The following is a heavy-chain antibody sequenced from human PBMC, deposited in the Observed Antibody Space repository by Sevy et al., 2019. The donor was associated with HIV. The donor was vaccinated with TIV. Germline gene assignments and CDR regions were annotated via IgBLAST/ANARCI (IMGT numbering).Heavy chain of an antibody. J-gene: IGHJ4*02. V-gene: IGHV3-23*01. D-gene: IGHD2-8*01. CDR1: GFTFSRYT. CDR2: FCFGDGSM. Sequence: GGSLRLPCAASGFTFSRYTMTWVRQAPGKGLEWVSTFCFGDGSMNYADSAKGRFTISRDNSKDTLYLQMNNLRAEDTAMYYCVREGCTKPHDFWGQGTLVTVSS. CDR3: VREGCTKPHDF.